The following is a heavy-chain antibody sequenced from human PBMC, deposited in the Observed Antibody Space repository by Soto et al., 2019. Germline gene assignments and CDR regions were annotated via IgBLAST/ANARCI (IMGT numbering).Heavy chain of an antibody. D-gene: IGHD6-19*01. CDR1: GGSISSSSYY. J-gene: IGHJ4*02. CDR2: IYYSGST. Sequence: QLQLQESGPGLVKPSETLSLTCTVSGGSISSSSYYWGWIRQPPGKGLEWIGSIYYSGSTYYNPSLKSRVTISVDTSKNQFSLKLSSVTAADTAVYYCARPAVAGTVWDFDYWGQGTLVTVSS. CDR3: ARPAVAGTVWDFDY. V-gene: IGHV4-39*01.